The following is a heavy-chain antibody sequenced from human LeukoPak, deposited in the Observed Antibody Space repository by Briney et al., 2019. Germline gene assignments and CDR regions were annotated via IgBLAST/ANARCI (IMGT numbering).Heavy chain of an antibody. Sequence: SETLSLTCTVSGGSISSSSYCWGWIRQPPGKGLESIGSIYYSGSTYYNPSLKSRVTISVDTSKNQFSLKLSSVTAADTAAYYCASRRLGEDIVVVPAAGWVDPWGQGTLVTVSS. J-gene: IGHJ5*02. V-gene: IGHV4-39*01. CDR3: ASRRLGEDIVVVPAAGWVDP. D-gene: IGHD2-2*01. CDR1: GGSISSSSYC. CDR2: IYYSGST.